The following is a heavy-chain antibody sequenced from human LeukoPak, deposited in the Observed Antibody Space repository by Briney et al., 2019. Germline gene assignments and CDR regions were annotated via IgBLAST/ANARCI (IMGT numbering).Heavy chain of an antibody. J-gene: IGHJ5*02. CDR2: ISGSGGST. Sequence: PGGSPRLSCAASGFTFSSYAMSWVRQAPGKGLEWVSAISGSGGSTYYADSVKGRFTISRDNSKNTLYLQMNSLRAEDTAVYYCLSAGPREGPEDFDPWGQGTLVTVSS. V-gene: IGHV3-23*01. D-gene: IGHD1-14*01. CDR3: LSAGPREGPEDFDP. CDR1: GFTFSSYA.